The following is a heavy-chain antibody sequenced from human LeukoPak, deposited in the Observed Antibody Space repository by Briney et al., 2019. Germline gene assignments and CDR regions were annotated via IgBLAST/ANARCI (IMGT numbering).Heavy chain of an antibody. CDR2: IWYDGSNK. CDR3: AKDLGDGDGYDY. V-gene: IGHV3-33*06. Sequence: GGSLRLSCAASGFTFSSYGMHWVRQAPGKGLEWVAVIWYDGSNKYYADSVKGRSTISRDNSKNTLYLQMNSLRAEDTAVYYCAKDLGDGDGYDYWGQGTLVTVPS. D-gene: IGHD5-24*01. CDR1: GFTFSSYG. J-gene: IGHJ4*02.